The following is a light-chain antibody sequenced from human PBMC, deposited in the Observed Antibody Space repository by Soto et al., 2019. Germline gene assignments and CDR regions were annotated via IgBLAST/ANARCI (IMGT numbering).Light chain of an antibody. Sequence: ETVMTQSPATLSVSPGQGATLSCRASQRVANDLAWYQQKPGQAPRLLIYGASTRATAIPARFSGSGSGTEFTLTISSLQSEDSAVYYCQQYNNWPLTFGGGTKVEIK. CDR2: GAS. V-gene: IGKV3-15*01. J-gene: IGKJ4*01. CDR1: QRVAND. CDR3: QQYNNWPLT.